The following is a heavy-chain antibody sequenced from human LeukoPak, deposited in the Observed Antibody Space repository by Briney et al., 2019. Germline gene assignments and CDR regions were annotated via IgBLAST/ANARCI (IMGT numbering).Heavy chain of an antibody. V-gene: IGHV3-30-3*01. CDR2: ISYDGSNK. CDR3: ARGRPMIREVMNYFDF. D-gene: IGHD3-10*01. Sequence: GGSLRLSCAASRFTFSSYAMHWVRQAPGKGLEWVAVISYDGSNKYYADSVKGRFTISRDNSKNTLYLQMNSLRAEDTAVYYCARGRPMIREVMNYFDFWGQGTLVTVSS. CDR1: RFTFSSYA. J-gene: IGHJ4*02.